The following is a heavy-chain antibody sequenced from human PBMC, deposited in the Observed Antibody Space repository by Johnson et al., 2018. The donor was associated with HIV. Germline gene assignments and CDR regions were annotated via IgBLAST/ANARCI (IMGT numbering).Heavy chain of an antibody. CDR3: ARDRSSGCRLCGFDI. Sequence: QVQLVECGGGVVQPGRSLRLSCAASGFTFSSYSMHWVRQAPGKGLEWVAVISYDGSNQYYADSVKGRFTISRDHSKNTLDLQMNSLRAEDTALYYCARDRSSGCRLCGFDIWGQGTMVTVSS. CDR1: GFTFSSYS. J-gene: IGHJ3*02. V-gene: IGHV3-30*04. CDR2: ISYDGSNQ. D-gene: IGHD6-19*01.